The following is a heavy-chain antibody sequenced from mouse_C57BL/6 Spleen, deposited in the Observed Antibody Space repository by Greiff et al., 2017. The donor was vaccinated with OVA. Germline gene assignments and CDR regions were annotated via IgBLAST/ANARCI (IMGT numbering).Heavy chain of an antibody. Sequence: EVQLQQSGPELVKPGASVKISCKASGYTFTDYYMNWVKQSHGKSLEWIGDIIPNNGGTSYNQKFKGKATLTVDKSSSTAYMELRSLTSEDSAVYYCARWYYGSSPWFAYWGQGTLVTVSA. CDR2: IIPNNGGT. V-gene: IGHV1-26*01. D-gene: IGHD1-1*01. J-gene: IGHJ3*01. CDR3: ARWYYGSSPWFAY. CDR1: GYTFTDYY.